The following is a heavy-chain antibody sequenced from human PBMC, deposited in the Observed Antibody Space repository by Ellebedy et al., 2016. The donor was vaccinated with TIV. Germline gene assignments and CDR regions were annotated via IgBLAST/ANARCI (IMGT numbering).Heavy chain of an antibody. Sequence: MPSETLSLTCTLSGGSINNYYWSWIRQPPGKGLEWIGNIYYTGKTNYIPSLQSRVTMSVDTSKNQFSLNLTSVITADTAVYYCARWRKAAGTGGYYYGLDVWGQGTTVTVS. CDR3: ARWRKAAGTGGYYYGLDV. CDR2: IYYTGKT. V-gene: IGHV4-59*01. CDR1: GGSINNYY. J-gene: IGHJ6*02. D-gene: IGHD6-13*01.